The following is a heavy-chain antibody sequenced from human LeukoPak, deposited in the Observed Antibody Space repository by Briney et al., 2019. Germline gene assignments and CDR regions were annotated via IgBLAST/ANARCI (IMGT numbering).Heavy chain of an antibody. J-gene: IGHJ4*02. D-gene: IGHD3-9*01. CDR2: INHSGST. CDR1: GGSFSGYY. CDR3: ARGRSYHLLTGYRESDF. Sequence: PSETLSLTCAVYGGSFSGYYWSWIRQPPGKGREWIEEINHSGSTNYNPSLKSRVTISVDTSKNQFSLKLSSVTAADTAVYYCARGRSYHLLTGYRESDFWGQGTLVTVSS. V-gene: IGHV4-34*01.